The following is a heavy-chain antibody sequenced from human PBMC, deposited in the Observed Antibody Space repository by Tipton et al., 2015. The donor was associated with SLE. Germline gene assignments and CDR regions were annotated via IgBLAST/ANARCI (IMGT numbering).Heavy chain of an antibody. CDR3: VRDGGGYSVPVYYFGMDV. V-gene: IGHV4-34*01. Sequence: TLSLTCTVDGESLSGHYWIWIRQPPGKGLEWIGDINHSGRIDYNPSLMSRVTISEATSTNQFSLTLTSVTAADTGVYYCVRDGGGYSVPVYYFGMDVWGQGTKVTVSS. CDR2: INHSGRI. J-gene: IGHJ6*02. D-gene: IGHD1-26*01. CDR1: GESLSGHY.